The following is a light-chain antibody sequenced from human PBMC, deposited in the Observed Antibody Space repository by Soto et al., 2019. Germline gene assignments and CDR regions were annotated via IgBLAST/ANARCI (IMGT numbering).Light chain of an antibody. V-gene: IGKV3-20*01. CDR1: QSVTSSY. CDR3: HQYVGSPLT. CDR2: GAS. Sequence: EIVLTQSPGTLSLSPGERATLSCRASQSVTSSYLAWYQQKPGQAPRLLIYGASSRATVIPDRFSGSGSGRDFTLTISRLEPEDFAVYYCHQYVGSPLTFGGGTKVEIK. J-gene: IGKJ4*01.